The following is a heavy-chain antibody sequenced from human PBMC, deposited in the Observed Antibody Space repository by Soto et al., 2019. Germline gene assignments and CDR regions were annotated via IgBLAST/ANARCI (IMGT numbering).Heavy chain of an antibody. CDR1: GGTFSSYA. J-gene: IGHJ3*02. CDR2: IIPIFGTA. Sequence: QVQLVQSGAEVKKPGSSVKVSCKASGGTFSSYAISWVRQAPGQGLEWMGGIIPIFGTANYAQKFQGRVTINADESTSTAYMELSSLRSEVTAVYYCARTYSSYYYDSSGYYYGAFDIWGQGTMVTVSS. V-gene: IGHV1-69*01. D-gene: IGHD3-22*01. CDR3: ARTYSSYYYDSSGYYYGAFDI.